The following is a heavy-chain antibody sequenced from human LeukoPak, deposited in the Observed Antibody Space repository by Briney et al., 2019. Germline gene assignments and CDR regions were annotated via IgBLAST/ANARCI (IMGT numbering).Heavy chain of an antibody. J-gene: IGHJ6*02. V-gene: IGHV3-74*01. CDR2: INSDGSST. D-gene: IGHD3-9*01. Sequence: GGSLRLSCAASGFTFSSYWMHWVRQAPGKGLVWVSRINSDGSSTSYADSVKGRFTISRDNAKNTLYLQMNSLRAEDTAVYYCASSPVRASGSYPIRYFDWYYYYYGMDVWGQGTTVTVSS. CDR1: GFTFSSYW. CDR3: ASSPVRASGSYPIRYFDWYYYYYGMDV.